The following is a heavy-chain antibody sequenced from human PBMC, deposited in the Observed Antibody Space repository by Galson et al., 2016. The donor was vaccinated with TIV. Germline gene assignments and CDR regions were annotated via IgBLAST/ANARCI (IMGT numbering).Heavy chain of an antibody. Sequence: LRLSCAASGFTFDSYTFHWVRQTPGKGLEWVAIISHDGNNKDFADSVQGRFTISRDSSKNTVFLQMNSLRLEDTAVYYCTRDGRGNWKYVDYFDYWGPGTVVTVSS. CDR2: ISHDGNNK. CDR1: GFTFDSYT. CDR3: TRDGRGNWKYVDYFDY. V-gene: IGHV3-30-3*01. J-gene: IGHJ4*02. D-gene: IGHD1-7*01.